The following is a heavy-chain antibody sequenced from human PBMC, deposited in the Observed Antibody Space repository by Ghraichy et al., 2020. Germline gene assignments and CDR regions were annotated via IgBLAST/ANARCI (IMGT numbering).Heavy chain of an antibody. CDR2: VYYDGST. V-gene: IGHV4-30-2*01. CDR3: ARALNYVSFDY. CDR1: GGSISSSAYS. J-gene: IGHJ4*02. D-gene: IGHD1-7*01. Sequence: SETLSLTCAVSGGSISSSAYSWTWIRQPPEKGLEWIAYVYYDGSTYYNQSLKSRVTISLDNSKSQFSLELTSVTAADTAVYYCARALNYVSFDYWGQGTLVTVSS.